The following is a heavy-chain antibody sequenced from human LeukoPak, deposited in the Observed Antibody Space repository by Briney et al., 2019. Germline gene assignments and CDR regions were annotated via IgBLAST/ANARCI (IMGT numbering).Heavy chain of an antibody. CDR3: ARVSIGWYSFDY. D-gene: IGHD6-19*01. Sequence: GGSLRLSCAASGFTFGTYWMHWVRQAPGKGLVWVSRINPDGTTTSYADSVKGRFTISRDNAKDTVYLQMNSLRAEDTAVYYCARVSIGWYSFDYWGQGTLVTVSS. V-gene: IGHV3-74*01. J-gene: IGHJ4*02. CDR1: GFTFGTYW. CDR2: INPDGTTT.